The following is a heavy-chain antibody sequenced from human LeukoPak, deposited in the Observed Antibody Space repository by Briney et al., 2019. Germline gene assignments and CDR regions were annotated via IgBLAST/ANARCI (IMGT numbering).Heavy chain of an antibody. CDR1: GFTFSSYV. J-gene: IGHJ4*02. CDR2: ISYDGTNK. CDR3: AKRGYSGYDLDY. V-gene: IGHV3-30*18. D-gene: IGHD5-12*01. Sequence: GGSLRLSCAASGFTFSSYVMHWVRLAPGKGLEWVAGISYDGTNKHYADSVKGRFTISRDNSKNTLFLQMNSLRPEDTAVHYCAKRGYSGYDLDYWGQGTLVTVSS.